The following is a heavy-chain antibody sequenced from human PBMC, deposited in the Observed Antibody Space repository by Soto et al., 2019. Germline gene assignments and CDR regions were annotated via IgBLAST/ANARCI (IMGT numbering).Heavy chain of an antibody. J-gene: IGHJ3*02. V-gene: IGHV4-59*02. CDR2: IYYGGST. CDR1: GGSVSTYY. D-gene: IGHD3-22*01. CDR3: ARTYDDSGPNSGGYGFDI. Sequence: SETLSLTCTVSGGSVSTYYWSWIRQPPGKGLEWIVYIYYGGSTSYNPSLKSRVTISVDTSKNQFSLKLSSVTAADTAVYYCARTYDDSGPNSGGYGFDIWGQGTMVTVSS.